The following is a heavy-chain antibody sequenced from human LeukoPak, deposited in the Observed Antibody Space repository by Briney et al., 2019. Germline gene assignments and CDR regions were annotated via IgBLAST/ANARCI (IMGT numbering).Heavy chain of an antibody. CDR2: ISSSGSTI. J-gene: IGHJ3*02. D-gene: IGHD6-19*01. CDR3: AKDRASGWPNAFDI. CDR1: GFTFSDYY. Sequence: GGSLRLSCAASGFTFSDYYMSWIRQAPGKGLEWVSYISSSGSTIYYADSVKGRFTISRDNSKNTLYLQMNSLRAEDTAVYYCAKDRASGWPNAFDIGGQGTMVTVSS. V-gene: IGHV3-11*01.